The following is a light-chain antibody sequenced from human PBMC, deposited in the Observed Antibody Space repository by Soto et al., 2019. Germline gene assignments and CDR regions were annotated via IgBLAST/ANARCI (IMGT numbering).Light chain of an antibody. CDR3: QQYYSYPPLT. CDR2: AAS. CDR1: QGISSY. Sequence: AIRMTQSPSSLSASTGDRVTITCLASQGISSYLAWYQQKPGKAPKLLIYAASTLQSGVPSRFSGSGSGTDFTLTISCLQSEDFATYYCQQYYSYPPLTFGGGTKVDIK. J-gene: IGKJ4*01. V-gene: IGKV1-8*01.